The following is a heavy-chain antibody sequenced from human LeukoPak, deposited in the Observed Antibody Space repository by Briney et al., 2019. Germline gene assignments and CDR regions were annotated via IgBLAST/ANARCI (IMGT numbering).Heavy chain of an antibody. D-gene: IGHD3-22*01. J-gene: IGHJ4*02. Sequence: GGSLRLSCAASGFTFSSYAMSWVRQAPGKGLEWVSAISGSGVSTYYADSVKGRFTISRDNSKNTLYLQMNSLRAEDTAVYYCAKDLHDSSGYYYRWGQGTLVTVSS. CDR3: AKDLHDSSGYYYR. V-gene: IGHV3-23*01. CDR2: ISGSGVST. CDR1: GFTFSSYA.